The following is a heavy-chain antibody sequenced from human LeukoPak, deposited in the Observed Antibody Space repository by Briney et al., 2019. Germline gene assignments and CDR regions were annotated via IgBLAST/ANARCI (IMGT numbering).Heavy chain of an antibody. Sequence: PSETLSLTCTVSGGSISGSGYYWGWVRQAPGKGLEWLGSIYHSGTTYYNPYLKSRVTISVDTSRNQFSVRLSSVTAADTAVYYCARGPYYFDSWGQGTLVTASS. V-gene: IGHV4-39*07. CDR3: ARGPYYFDS. CDR1: GGSISGSGYY. J-gene: IGHJ4*02. CDR2: IYHSGTT.